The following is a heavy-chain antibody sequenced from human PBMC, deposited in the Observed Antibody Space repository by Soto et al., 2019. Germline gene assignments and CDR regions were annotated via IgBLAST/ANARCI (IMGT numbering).Heavy chain of an antibody. J-gene: IGHJ4*02. CDR2: IYSGGST. Sequence: PGGSLRLSCAASGFTVSSNYMSWVRQAPGKGLEWVSVIYSGGSTYYADSVKGRFTISRDNSKNTLYLQMNSLRAEDTAVYYCARGMGDSISWYRPDWYFDYWGQGTLVTVSS. D-gene: IGHD6-13*01. CDR1: GFTVSSNY. V-gene: IGHV3-53*01. CDR3: ARGMGDSISWYRPDWYFDY.